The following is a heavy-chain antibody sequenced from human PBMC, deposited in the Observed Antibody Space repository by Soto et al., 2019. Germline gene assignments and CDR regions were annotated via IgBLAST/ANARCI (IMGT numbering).Heavy chain of an antibody. D-gene: IGHD2-2*01. Sequence: GESLKISCKGSGYSFTSYWISWVRQMPGKGLEWLGRIDPSDSYTNYSPSFQGHVTISADKSISTAYLQWSSLKASDTAMYYCARLGDIVVVPAAPPGYYYGMDVWGQGTTVTVS. CDR1: GYSFTSYW. CDR2: IDPSDSYT. V-gene: IGHV5-10-1*01. J-gene: IGHJ6*02. CDR3: ARLGDIVVVPAAPPGYYYGMDV.